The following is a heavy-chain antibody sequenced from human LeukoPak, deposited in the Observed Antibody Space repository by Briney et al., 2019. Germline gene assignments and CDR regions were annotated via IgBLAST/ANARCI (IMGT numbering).Heavy chain of an antibody. V-gene: IGHV1-18*01. J-gene: IGHJ6*02. CDR1: GYTFTSYG. Sequence: ASVKVSCKASGYTFTSYGISWVRQAPGQGLEWMGWISAYNGNTNYAQKLQGRVTMTTDTSTSTAYIELRSLKSDDTAVYYCAREISSGWPEPSYGMDVWGQGTTVTVSS. D-gene: IGHD6-19*01. CDR3: AREISSGWPEPSYGMDV. CDR2: ISAYNGNT.